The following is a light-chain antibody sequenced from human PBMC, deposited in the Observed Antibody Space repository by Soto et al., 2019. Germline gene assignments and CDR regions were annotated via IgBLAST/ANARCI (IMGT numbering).Light chain of an antibody. V-gene: IGKV3-15*01. CDR3: QRYDTWHDT. CDR2: AAS. Sequence: EMVMTQSPGTLSVSPGERATLSCRASQSVSSNLAWYQQKPGQAPRLLIYAASTRATDIPARFSGSGSGTEFTLTISGLQHEDCAVYYCQRYDTWHDTLGQGTKVDIK. J-gene: IGKJ1*01. CDR1: QSVSSN.